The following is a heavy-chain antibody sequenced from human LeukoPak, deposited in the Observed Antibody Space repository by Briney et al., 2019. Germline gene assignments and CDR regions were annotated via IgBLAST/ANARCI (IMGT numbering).Heavy chain of an antibody. CDR3: ARDRTSYYMLNSFDY. V-gene: IGHV1-69*05. Sequence: ASVKVSCQASGGTFSSHAISWVRQAPGQGLEWMGRIIPIFGTANYAQKFQGRVTITTDESTSTAYMELSSLRSEDTAVYYCARDRTSYYMLNSFDYWGQGTLVTVSS. J-gene: IGHJ4*02. CDR2: IIPIFGTA. D-gene: IGHD1-26*01. CDR1: GGTFSSHA.